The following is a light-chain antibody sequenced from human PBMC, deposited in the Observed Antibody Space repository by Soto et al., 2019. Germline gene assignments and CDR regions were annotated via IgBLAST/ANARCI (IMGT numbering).Light chain of an antibody. Sequence: QSVLTQPASVSGSPGQSITISCTGTSSDVGSYNLVSWYQQHPGKAPKLMIYEVTTRPSGVSNRFSGSKSGNTASLTISGLQAEDDADYYCCSYAGSSTLGVFGGGTKLTVL. CDR3: CSYAGSSTLGV. V-gene: IGLV2-23*02. CDR1: SSDVGSYNL. J-gene: IGLJ3*02. CDR2: EVT.